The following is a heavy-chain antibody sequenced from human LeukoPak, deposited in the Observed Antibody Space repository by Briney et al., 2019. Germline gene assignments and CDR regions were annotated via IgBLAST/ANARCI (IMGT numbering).Heavy chain of an antibody. CDR2: IIPIFGTA. V-gene: IGHV1-69*06. Sequence: ASVKVSCKASGGTFSSYAISWVRQAPGQGLEWMGGIIPIFGTANYAQKFQGRVTIAADKSTSTAYMELSSLRSEDTAVYYCARPGYGSGSYPTYYYYMDVWGKGTTVTVSS. J-gene: IGHJ6*03. CDR1: GGTFSSYA. D-gene: IGHD3-10*01. CDR3: ARPGYGSGSYPTYYYYMDV.